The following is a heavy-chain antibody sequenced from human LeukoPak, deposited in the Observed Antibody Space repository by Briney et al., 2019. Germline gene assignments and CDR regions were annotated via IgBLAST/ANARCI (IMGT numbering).Heavy chain of an antibody. V-gene: IGHV3-30*18. CDR1: GFTFSSYG. D-gene: IGHD6-25*01. Sequence: GGSLRLSCAASGFTFSSYGMHWVRQAPGKGLEWVAVISYDGSNKYYADSVKGRFTISRDNSKNTLYLQMNSLRAEDTAVYYCAKDFSSGGFDYWGQGTLVTVSS. J-gene: IGHJ4*02. CDR2: ISYDGSNK. CDR3: AKDFSSGGFDY.